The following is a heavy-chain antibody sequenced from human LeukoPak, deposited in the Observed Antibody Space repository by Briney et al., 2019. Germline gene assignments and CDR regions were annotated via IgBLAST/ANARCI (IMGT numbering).Heavy chain of an antibody. J-gene: IGHJ4*02. Sequence: GGSLRLSCTASGFTFGDYAMSWFRQAPGKGLEWVGFIRSKAYGGTTEYAASVKGRFSISRDDSKSIAYLQMNSLKTEDTAVYYCTRDGGYFDSRPFDYWGQGTLVTVSS. V-gene: IGHV3-49*03. CDR1: GFTFGDYA. CDR2: IRSKAYGGTT. CDR3: TRDGGYFDSRPFDY. D-gene: IGHD3-22*01.